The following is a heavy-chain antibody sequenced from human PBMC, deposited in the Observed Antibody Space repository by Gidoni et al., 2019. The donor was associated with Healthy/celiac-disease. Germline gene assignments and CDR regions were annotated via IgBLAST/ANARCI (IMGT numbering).Heavy chain of an antibody. Sequence: EVQLVESGGGLVKPGGSLRLSCAVSGFTFSSYSMNWVRQAPGKGLEWVSSISSSSSYIYYADSVKGRFTISRDNAKNSLYLQMNSLRAEDTAVYYCARRYYYDSSGYYFDYWGQGTLVTVSS. V-gene: IGHV3-21*01. CDR1: GFTFSSYS. D-gene: IGHD3-22*01. J-gene: IGHJ4*02. CDR2: ISSSSSYI. CDR3: ARRYYYDSSGYYFDY.